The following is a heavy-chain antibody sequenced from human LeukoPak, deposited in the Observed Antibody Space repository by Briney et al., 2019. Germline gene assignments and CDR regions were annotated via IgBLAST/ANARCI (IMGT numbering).Heavy chain of an antibody. CDR2: IWNDGSSK. D-gene: IGHD3-16*01. V-gene: IGHV3-33*06. CDR3: AKVLGGTGYFDY. Sequence: GGSLRLSCAASGSTFRTYGMHWVRQAPGKGLEWVAAIWNDGSSKHYGDSVKGRFTISRDNSKNTVYLQMNSLRVEDTAVYYCAKVLGGTGYFDYWGQGTLVTVSS. CDR1: GSTFRTYG. J-gene: IGHJ4*02.